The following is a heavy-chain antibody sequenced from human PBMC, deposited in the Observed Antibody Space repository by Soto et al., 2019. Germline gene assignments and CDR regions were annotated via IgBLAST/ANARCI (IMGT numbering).Heavy chain of an antibody. D-gene: IGHD6-19*01. CDR1: GGSFSGYY. CDR3: ARESIAVAGTGEGGDAFDI. CDR2: INHSGST. J-gene: IGHJ3*02. Sequence: SETLSLTCAVYGGSFSGYYWSWIRQPPGKGLEWIGEINHSGSTNYNPSLKSRVTISVDTSKNQFSLKLSSVTAADTAVYYCARESIAVAGTGEGGDAFDIWGQGTMVTVSS. V-gene: IGHV4-34*01.